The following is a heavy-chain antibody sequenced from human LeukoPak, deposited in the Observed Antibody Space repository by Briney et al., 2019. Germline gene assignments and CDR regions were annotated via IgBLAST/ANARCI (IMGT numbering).Heavy chain of an antibody. Sequence: ASVKVSCKASGYTFTSYYMHWVRQAPGQGLEWMGIINPSGGSTSYAQKFQGRVTMTRDTSTSTVYMELNSLRAEDTAVYYCARDLSGRFDPWGQGTLVTVSS. CDR2: INPSGGST. CDR3: ARDLSGRFDP. CDR1: GYTFTSYY. J-gene: IGHJ5*02. V-gene: IGHV1-46*01.